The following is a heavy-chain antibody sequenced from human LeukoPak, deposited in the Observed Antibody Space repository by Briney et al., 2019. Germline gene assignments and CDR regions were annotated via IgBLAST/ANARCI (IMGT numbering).Heavy chain of an antibody. CDR1: GFTFSSYE. Sequence: GGSLRLSCAASGFTFSSYEMNWVRQAPGKGLEWVSYISSSGSTIYYADSVKGRFTISRDNAKNSLYLQMHSLTAEDTAVYYCGRGTLGTGSYSVPDYWGQGTLVTVSS. J-gene: IGHJ4*02. D-gene: IGHD1-26*01. CDR3: GRGTLGTGSYSVPDY. V-gene: IGHV3-48*03. CDR2: ISSSGSTI.